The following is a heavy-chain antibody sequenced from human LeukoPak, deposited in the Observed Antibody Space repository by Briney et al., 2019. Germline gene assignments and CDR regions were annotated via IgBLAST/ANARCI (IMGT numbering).Heavy chain of an antibody. D-gene: IGHD2-2*01. V-gene: IGHV1-18*01. CDR2: ISAYNGNT. CDR3: ARVRYCSSTSCPNWFDP. Sequence: GASVKVSCKASSYTFTSYGISWVRQAPGQGLEWMGWISAYNGNTNYAQKLQGRVTMTTDTSTSTAYMELRSLRSDDTAVYYCARVRYCSSTSCPNWFDPWGQGTLVTVSS. J-gene: IGHJ5*02. CDR1: SYTFTSYG.